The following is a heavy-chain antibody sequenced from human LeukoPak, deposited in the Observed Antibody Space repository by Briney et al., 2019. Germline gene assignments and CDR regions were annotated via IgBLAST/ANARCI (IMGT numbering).Heavy chain of an antibody. CDR3: TQYYYDSSGYPHPGY. CDR2: IKRKTDSSAT. D-gene: IGHD3-22*01. J-gene: IGHJ4*02. V-gene: IGHV3-73*01. Sequence: GGSLRLSCAASGFIFSGSAIHRVRQASGKGLEWVGRIKRKTDSSATAYAASVTGRFTISRDDSKNTAYLQMNSLKTEDTAVYYCTQYYYDSSGYPHPGYWGQGTLVTVSS. CDR1: GFIFSGSA.